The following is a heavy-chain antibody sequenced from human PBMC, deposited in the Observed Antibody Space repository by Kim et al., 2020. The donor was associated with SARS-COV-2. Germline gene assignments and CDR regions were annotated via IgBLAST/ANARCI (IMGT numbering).Heavy chain of an antibody. D-gene: IGHD3-10*01. V-gene: IGHV3-23*01. Sequence: GGSLRLSCAASGFTFNTYALSWVRQAPGQGLEWVSVIRDSPDKTYYADSVKGRFTISRDNSKSTLYLQMNSLRADDTALYYCATMMTPTTWFFHHWGQGTLVTVSS. CDR2: IRDSPDKT. CDR1: GFTFNTYA. J-gene: IGHJ1*01. CDR3: ATMMTPTTWFFHH.